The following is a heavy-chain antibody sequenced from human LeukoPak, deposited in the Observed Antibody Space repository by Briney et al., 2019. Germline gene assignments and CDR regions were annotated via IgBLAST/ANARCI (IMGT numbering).Heavy chain of an antibody. Sequence: PGGSLRLSCAASGFTFSSYSMNWVRQAPGKGLEWVSYISSSSSTIYYADSVKGRFTISRDNAKNSLYLQMNSLRAEDTAVYYCARDLRRVITPFGAFDIWGQGTMVAVSS. V-gene: IGHV3-48*01. CDR3: ARDLRRVITPFGAFDI. CDR1: GFTFSSYS. D-gene: IGHD3-3*01. J-gene: IGHJ3*02. CDR2: ISSSSSTI.